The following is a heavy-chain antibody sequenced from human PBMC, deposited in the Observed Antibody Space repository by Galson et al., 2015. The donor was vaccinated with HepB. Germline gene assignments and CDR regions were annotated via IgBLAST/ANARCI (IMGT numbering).Heavy chain of an antibody. CDR2: INHTGGT. Sequence: ETLSLTCAVHGGSISGYYWSWIRQPPGKGLEWIGEINHTGGTSYTPSLRGRVSISVDTSKNELSLKLTSVTAADAAVYFCARSSRRPNQLLLYYYGLDVWGQGTTVAVSS. D-gene: IGHD2-2*01. CDR1: GGSISGYY. V-gene: IGHV4-34*01. CDR3: ARSSRRPNQLLLYYYGLDV. J-gene: IGHJ6*02.